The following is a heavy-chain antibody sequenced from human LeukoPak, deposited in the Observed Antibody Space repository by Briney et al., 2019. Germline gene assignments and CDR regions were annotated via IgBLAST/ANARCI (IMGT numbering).Heavy chain of an antibody. CDR2: LTDSGGTT. J-gene: IGHJ4*02. V-gene: IGHV3-23*01. CDR1: GFTFSSYA. CDR3: AKDLSTRYSYHYLDY. Sequence: GGSLRLSCTASGFTFSSYAMGWVRQAPGKRPEWVSSLTDSGGTTYYVDSVKGRFTISRDNSKNTLYLQMNSLRAEDTAVYYCAKDLSTRYSYHYLDYWGQGTLVTVSS. D-gene: IGHD5-18*01.